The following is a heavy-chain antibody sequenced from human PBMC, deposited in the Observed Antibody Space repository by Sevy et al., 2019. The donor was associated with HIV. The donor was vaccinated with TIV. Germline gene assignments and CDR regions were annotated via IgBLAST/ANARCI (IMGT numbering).Heavy chain of an antibody. Sequence: GGSLRLSCAASGFSFSGYSFSWVRQAPGKGLEWVSSIDTSSAYIYYADSVKGRFTISRDNAKNSLYLQMSSLRAEDTAVYFCARVNCTNGVCFQGYYYYGQDVWGQGTTVTVSS. J-gene: IGHJ6*02. CDR1: GFSFSGYS. V-gene: IGHV3-21*01. D-gene: IGHD2-8*01. CDR2: IDTSSAYI. CDR3: ARVNCTNGVCFQGYYYYGQDV.